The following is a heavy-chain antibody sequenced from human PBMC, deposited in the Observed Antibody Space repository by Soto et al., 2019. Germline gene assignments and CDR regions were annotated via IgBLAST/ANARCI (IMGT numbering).Heavy chain of an antibody. CDR1: GFTFDDYA. CDR3: AFRTFHI. Sequence: EVQLVESGGGLVQPGRSLRLSCAASGFTFDDYAMPWVRQAPGKGLEWVSGIRWNSGSIGYADSVKGRFTISRDNAKNSLYLQMNSLRAEDTALYYCAFRTFHIWGQGTMVTVSS. CDR2: IRWNSGSI. V-gene: IGHV3-9*01. J-gene: IGHJ3*02.